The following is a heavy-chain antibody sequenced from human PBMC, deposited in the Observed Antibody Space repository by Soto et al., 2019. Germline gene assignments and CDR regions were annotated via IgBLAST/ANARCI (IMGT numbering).Heavy chain of an antibody. J-gene: IGHJ5*02. CDR1: GYSFTSYW. V-gene: IGHV5-51*01. D-gene: IGHD3-10*01. CDR3: ARRGDYYGSGNPFDP. Sequence: GESLKISCKGSGYSFTSYWIGWVRQMPGKGLEWMGIIYPGDSDTRYSPSFQGQVTSSAAKSISTAYLQWSSLKASDTAMYYCARRGDYYGSGNPFDPWGQGTLVTVSS. CDR2: IYPGDSDT.